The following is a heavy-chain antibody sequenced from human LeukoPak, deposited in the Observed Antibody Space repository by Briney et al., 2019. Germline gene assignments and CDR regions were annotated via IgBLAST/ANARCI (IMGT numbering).Heavy chain of an antibody. CDR2: ISAYNGNT. V-gene: IGHV1-18*01. CDR3: ARDTTSEMVRGVILWGHYYYYGMDV. Sequence: ASVRVSCKASGYTFTSYGISWVRQAPGQGLEWMGWISAYNGNTNYAQKLQGRVTMTTDTSTSTAYMELRSLRSDDTAVYYCARDTTSEMVRGVILWGHYYYYGMDVWGQGTTVTVSS. J-gene: IGHJ6*02. D-gene: IGHD3-10*01. CDR1: GYTFTSYG.